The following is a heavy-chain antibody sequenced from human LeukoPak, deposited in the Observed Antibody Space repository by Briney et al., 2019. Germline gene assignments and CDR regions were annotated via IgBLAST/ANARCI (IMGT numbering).Heavy chain of an antibody. CDR1: GFTFSSYA. CDR2: ISYDGSNK. D-gene: IGHD6-6*01. Sequence: PGGSLRLSCAASGFTFSSYAMHWVRQAPGKGLEWVAVISYDGSNKYYADSVKGRFTISRDNSKNSLYLQMNSLRAEDTAVYYCARDGYSSSVPFDYWGQGTLVTVSS. V-gene: IGHV3-30-3*01. J-gene: IGHJ4*02. CDR3: ARDGYSSSVPFDY.